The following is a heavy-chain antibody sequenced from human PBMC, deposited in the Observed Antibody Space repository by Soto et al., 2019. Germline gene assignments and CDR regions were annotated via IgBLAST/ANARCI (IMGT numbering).Heavy chain of an antibody. Sequence: QVQLVQSGAEVRMPGSSVKVSCKASGGTFSTYPINWVRQAPGQGLEWMGGISPLFGTTNYAQKFKGRGTITADESTSTAYMELSSLRAEHAAVYYCARGATHGSSWYFWFDPWGQGTLVTVSS. CDR1: GGTFSTYP. V-gene: IGHV1-69*01. D-gene: IGHD6-13*01. J-gene: IGHJ5*02. CDR2: ISPLFGTT. CDR3: ARGATHGSSWYFWFDP.